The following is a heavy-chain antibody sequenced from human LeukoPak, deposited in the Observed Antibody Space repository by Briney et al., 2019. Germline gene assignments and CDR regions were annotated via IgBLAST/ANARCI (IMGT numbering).Heavy chain of an antibody. D-gene: IGHD2-2*01. Sequence: ASVKVSCKASGYTFTSYDINWVRQATGQGLEWMGWMNPNSGNTGYAQNFQGRVTMTRNASISTAYMELSSLRSEDTAVYYCARAPVVPAASGHYYYYMDVWGKGTTVTVSS. V-gene: IGHV1-8*01. CDR3: ARAPVVPAASGHYYYYMDV. CDR2: MNPNSGNT. CDR1: GYTFTSYD. J-gene: IGHJ6*03.